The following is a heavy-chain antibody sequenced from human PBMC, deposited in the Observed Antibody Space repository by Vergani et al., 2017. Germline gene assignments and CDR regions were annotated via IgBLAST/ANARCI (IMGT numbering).Heavy chain of an antibody. Sequence: QVQLQESGPGLVKPSETLSLPCIVSGGPISPYYWSWIRQPAGKGLEWIGRIYTRESTNYNPSLKSRVTMSVDTSKNQFSLKLSSVTAADTAVYYCAREYSSAVGFLAYWGQGTLVTVSS. CDR3: AREYSSAVGFLAY. CDR1: GGPISPYY. CDR2: IYTREST. J-gene: IGHJ4*02. V-gene: IGHV4-4*07. D-gene: IGHD6-25*01.